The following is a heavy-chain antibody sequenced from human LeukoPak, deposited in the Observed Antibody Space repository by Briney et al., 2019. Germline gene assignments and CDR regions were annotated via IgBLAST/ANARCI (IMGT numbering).Heavy chain of an antibody. V-gene: IGHV5-51*01. J-gene: IGHJ4*02. CDR1: GYSFTSYW. CDR3: ARLEGYYDILTGLFDY. D-gene: IGHD3-9*01. Sequence: GEAPKISCKGSGYSFTSYWIGWVRQGPGKGLGGGGINFPGGSDSRYSPFFQGQVTISADNSISTAYLQWSSLKASDTAMYYCARLEGYYDILTGLFDYWGQGTLVTVSS. CDR2: NFPGGSDS.